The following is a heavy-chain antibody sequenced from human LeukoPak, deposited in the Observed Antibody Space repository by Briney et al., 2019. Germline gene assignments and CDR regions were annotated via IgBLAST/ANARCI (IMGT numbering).Heavy chain of an antibody. CDR2: ISRSSDYI. J-gene: IGHJ4*02. D-gene: IGHD2-21*01. CDR3: ARDSPNEAILWWSIDY. Sequence: GGSLRLSCAASGFTFSTYSMNWVRQAPGKGLEWVSSISRSSDYIYYADSVKGRFTISRDNAKNSLYLQMNSLRAEDTAVYYCARDSPNEAILWWSIDYWGQGTLVAVSS. V-gene: IGHV3-21*01. CDR1: GFTFSTYS.